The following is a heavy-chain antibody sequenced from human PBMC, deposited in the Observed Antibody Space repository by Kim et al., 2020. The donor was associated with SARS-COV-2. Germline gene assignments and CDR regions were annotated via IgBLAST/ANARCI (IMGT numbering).Heavy chain of an antibody. Sequence: GGSLRLSCGASGFTFSSSWMHWVRQAPGKGLVWVSRINSDGSNTNYADSVKGRFTISRDNAKNTLYLQMNSLRGEDTAVDHCARDSRGVQTSNWGQGTLVTVSS. D-gene: IGHD2-2*01. CDR3: ARDSRGVQTSN. J-gene: IGHJ4*02. CDR1: GFTFSSSW. CDR2: INSDGSNT. V-gene: IGHV3-74*01.